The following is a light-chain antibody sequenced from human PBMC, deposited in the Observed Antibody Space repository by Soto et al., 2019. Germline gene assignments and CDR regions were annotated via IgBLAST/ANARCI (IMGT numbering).Light chain of an antibody. CDR1: QSITNN. CDR2: GAS. Sequence: EIVMTQSPVTLSVSPGERATLSCRASQSITNNLAWYQQKPGQAPRLLVYGASTRAAGIAATFSGSGSGTEFTLTISSLQSVDVAVYYCQQYQNWPRTFGQGTKV. J-gene: IGKJ1*01. CDR3: QQYQNWPRT. V-gene: IGKV3-15*01.